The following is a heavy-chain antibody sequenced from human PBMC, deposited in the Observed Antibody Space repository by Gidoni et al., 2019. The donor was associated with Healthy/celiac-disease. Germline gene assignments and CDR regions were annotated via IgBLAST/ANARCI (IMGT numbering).Heavy chain of an antibody. D-gene: IGHD3-10*01. CDR1: GYSFTSYW. V-gene: IGHV5-51*01. J-gene: IGHJ3*02. CDR3: ARGHSRITMVRGVIIKRSYAFDI. Sequence: EVQLVQSGAEVKKPGESLKISCKGSGYSFTSYWIGWVSQMPGKGLEWMGIIYPGDSDTRYSPSFQGQVTISADKSISTAYLQWSSLKASDTAMYYCARGHSRITMVRGVIIKRSYAFDIWGQGTMVTVSS. CDR2: IYPGDSDT.